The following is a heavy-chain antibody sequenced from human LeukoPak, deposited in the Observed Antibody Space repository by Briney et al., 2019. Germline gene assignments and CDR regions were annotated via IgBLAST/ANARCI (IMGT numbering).Heavy chain of an antibody. CDR2: IYSGGST. V-gene: IGHV3-53*01. CDR3: ARMTTVTTAFDY. Sequence: GGSLRLSCAASGFTVSNNYMSWVRQAPGKGLEWVSVIYSGGSTYYADSVKGRFAISRDNSKNTLYLQMNSLRAEDTAVYYCARMTTVTTAFDYWGQGTLVTVSS. D-gene: IGHD4-11*01. J-gene: IGHJ4*02. CDR1: GFTVSNNY.